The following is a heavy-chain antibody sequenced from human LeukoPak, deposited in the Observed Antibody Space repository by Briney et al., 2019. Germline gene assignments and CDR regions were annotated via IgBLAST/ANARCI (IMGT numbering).Heavy chain of an antibody. CDR3: AKDLRRIAAYYFDY. CDR2: ISSDGRDK. Sequence: GGSLRLSCAASGFTFSSYAIHWVRQAPDKGLEWLAVISSDGRDKHHADSVKGRFTISRDNSKNTLYLQTNSLRAEDTAVYYCAKDLRRIAAYYFDYWGQGTLVTVPS. CDR1: GFTFSSYA. D-gene: IGHD6-25*01. J-gene: IGHJ4*02. V-gene: IGHV3-30*18.